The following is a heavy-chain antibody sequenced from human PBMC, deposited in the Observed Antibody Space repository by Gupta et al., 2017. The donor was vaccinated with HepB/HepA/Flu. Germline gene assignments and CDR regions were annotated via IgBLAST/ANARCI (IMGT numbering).Heavy chain of an antibody. CDR1: GGSFSGYY. CDR3: ARGQYCSSTSCYNRRLSGSPYFDY. V-gene: IGHV4-34*01. Sequence: QVQLQQWGAGLLKPSETMSLTCAVYGGSFSGYYWSWIRQPPGQGLEWIGEINHSGSTNYNPSLKSRVTISVDTSKNQFSLKLSSVNAADTAVYYCARGQYCSSTSCYNRRLSGSPYFDYWGQGTLVTVSS. D-gene: IGHD2-2*01. CDR2: INHSGST. J-gene: IGHJ4*02.